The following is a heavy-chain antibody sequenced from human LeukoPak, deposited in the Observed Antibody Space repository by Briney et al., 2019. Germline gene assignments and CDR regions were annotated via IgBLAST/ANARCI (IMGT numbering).Heavy chain of an antibody. Sequence: SVKVSCKASGGTFSSYAISWVRQAPGQGLEWMGGIIPIFGTANYAQKFQGRVTITADESTSTAYMELSSLRSEDTAVYYCARVSSPARGWFDPWGQGTLVTVSS. J-gene: IGHJ5*02. D-gene: IGHD6-13*01. CDR3: ARVSSPARGWFDP. CDR2: IIPIFGTA. V-gene: IGHV1-69*13. CDR1: GGTFSSYA.